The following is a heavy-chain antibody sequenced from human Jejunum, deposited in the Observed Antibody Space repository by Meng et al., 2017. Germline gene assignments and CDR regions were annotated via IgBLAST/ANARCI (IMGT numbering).Heavy chain of an antibody. Sequence: HVQVKQSGAGLVKPSEALSRTCAFQGGSFSTYDWSWIRQPPGKGLEWLGQIHHSGSINDNPSLKGRVTMSVDTSRSQISLKLNSVTAADTAVYYCRLAYCVSDCGDYWGQGTLVTVSS. J-gene: IGHJ4*02. CDR1: GGSFSTYD. V-gene: IGHV4-34*01. CDR3: RLAYCVSDCGDY. D-gene: IGHD2-21*02. CDR2: IHHSGSI.